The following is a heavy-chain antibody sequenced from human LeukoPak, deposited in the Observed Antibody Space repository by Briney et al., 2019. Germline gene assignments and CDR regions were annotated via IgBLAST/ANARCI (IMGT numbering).Heavy chain of an antibody. Sequence: SETLSLTCTVSGGSISSSSYYWGWIRQPPGKGLEWIGSIYYSGSTYYNPSLKSRVTISVDTSKNQFSLKLSSVTAADTAVYYCARGPLVATFPTAFDPWGQGTLVTVSS. CDR1: GGSISSSSYY. J-gene: IGHJ5*02. CDR3: ARGPLVATFPTAFDP. D-gene: IGHD5-12*01. V-gene: IGHV4-39*07. CDR2: IYYSGST.